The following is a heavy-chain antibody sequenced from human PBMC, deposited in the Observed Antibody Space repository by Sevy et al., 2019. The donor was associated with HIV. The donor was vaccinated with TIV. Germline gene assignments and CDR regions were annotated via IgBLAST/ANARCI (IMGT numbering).Heavy chain of an antibody. CDR3: ARYSQSRVYDFWSGYSPQNYYYYGMDV. Sequence: ASVKVSCKASGYTFTSYYMHWVRQAPGQGLEWMGIINPSGGSTSYAQKFQGRVTMTRDTSTSTVYMELSSLRSEDTAVYYFARYSQSRVYDFWSGYSPQNYYYYGMDVWGQGTTVTVSS. CDR2: INPSGGST. CDR1: GYTFTSYY. V-gene: IGHV1-46*01. J-gene: IGHJ6*02. D-gene: IGHD3-3*01.